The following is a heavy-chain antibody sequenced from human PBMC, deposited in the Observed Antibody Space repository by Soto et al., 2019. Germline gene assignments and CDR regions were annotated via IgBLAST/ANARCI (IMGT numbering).Heavy chain of an antibody. D-gene: IGHD1-7*01. J-gene: IGHJ6*02. CDR2: INAGNGNT. CDR1: GYTFTSYA. Sequence: GASVKVSCKASGYTFTSYAMHWVRQAPGQRLEWMGWINAGNGNTKYSQKFQGRVTITRDTSASTAYMELSSLRSEDTAVYYCARDQTGNTGYAMDVWGQGTTVTVSS. CDR3: ARDQTGNTGYAMDV. V-gene: IGHV1-3*01.